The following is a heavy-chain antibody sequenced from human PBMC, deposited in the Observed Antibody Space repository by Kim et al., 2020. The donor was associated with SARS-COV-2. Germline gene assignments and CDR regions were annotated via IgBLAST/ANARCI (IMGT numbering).Heavy chain of an antibody. D-gene: IGHD6-6*01. V-gene: IGHV1-69*01. CDR3: TSHSSSPLPYFDY. J-gene: IGHJ4*02. Sequence: YAQKFQGRVTITADESTSTAYMELSSLRSEDTAVYYCTSHSSSPLPYFDYWGQGTLVTVSS.